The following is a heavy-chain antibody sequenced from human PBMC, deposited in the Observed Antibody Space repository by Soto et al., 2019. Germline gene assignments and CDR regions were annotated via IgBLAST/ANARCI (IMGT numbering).Heavy chain of an antibody. V-gene: IGHV5-51*01. CDR3: ARHFSSGSSCYDY. Sequence: GESLKISCKCSGYTFTNFWIGLVRQMPGKGLEWMGIIYPGDSDTRYGPSFQGQVTISADKSISTAYLQWSSLKASDTAMYYCARHFSSGSSCYDYWGQGTLVTVSS. J-gene: IGHJ4*02. D-gene: IGHD2-2*01. CDR2: IYPGDSDT. CDR1: GYTFTNFW.